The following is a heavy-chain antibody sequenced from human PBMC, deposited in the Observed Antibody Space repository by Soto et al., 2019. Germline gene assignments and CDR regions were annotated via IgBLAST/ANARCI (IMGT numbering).Heavy chain of an antibody. Sequence: GGSLRLSCAASGFSVRSNYMSLVRQSPGKGPEWVSFFEIGGSIYYADPVKGRFIISRDYAKNTVYLQMNSLRAEDTAVYYCARAGVTTDFLDYWGRGNRAKVYS. D-gene: IGHD2-21*02. CDR1: GFSVRSNY. CDR3: ARAGVTTDFLDY. CDR2: FEIGGSI. V-gene: IGHV3-53*01. J-gene: IGHJ4*02.